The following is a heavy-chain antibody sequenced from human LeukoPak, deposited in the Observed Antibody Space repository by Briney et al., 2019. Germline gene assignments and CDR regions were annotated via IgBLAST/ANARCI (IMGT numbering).Heavy chain of an antibody. V-gene: IGHV3-7*01. Sequence: LAGGSLRLSCAASGFTFSSYWMSSVRQAPGKGLEWVANIKKDGSEMYYVDSVKGRFTISRDNAKNSLYLQMNSLRAEDTAVYYCEGSAGYWGQGTLVTVSS. J-gene: IGHJ4*02. CDR1: GFTFSSYW. CDR2: IKKDGSEM. CDR3: EGSAGY.